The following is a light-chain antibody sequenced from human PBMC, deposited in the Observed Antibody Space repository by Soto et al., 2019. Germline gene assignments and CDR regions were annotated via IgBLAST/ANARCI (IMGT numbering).Light chain of an antibody. CDR3: QQYKTYPYT. V-gene: IGKV1D-16*01. Sequence: DIQMTQSPSSLSASVGDRVTITCRASQGISTWLGWYQQKPDKAPRSLIYAASRLQSGVPSRFSGSGSGADFTLTISSLQPEDFATYYCQQYKTYPYTFGQGTKLEIK. CDR1: QGISTW. CDR2: AAS. J-gene: IGKJ2*01.